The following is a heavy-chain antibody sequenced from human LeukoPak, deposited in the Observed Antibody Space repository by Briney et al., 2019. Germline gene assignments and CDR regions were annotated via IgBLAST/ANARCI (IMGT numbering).Heavy chain of an antibody. CDR1: GFTFSSYA. J-gene: IGHJ4*02. CDR3: AKDRDSSGYYFGRPYYFDY. CDR2: VSESGEIT. Sequence: PGGSLRLSCAASGFTFSSYAMSWVRQAPGKGLEWVSVVSESGEITHYAASVKGRFTISRDNSKNTLYLQMNSLRAEDTAVYYCAKDRDSSGYYFGRPYYFDYWGQGTLVTVSS. V-gene: IGHV3-23*01. D-gene: IGHD3-22*01.